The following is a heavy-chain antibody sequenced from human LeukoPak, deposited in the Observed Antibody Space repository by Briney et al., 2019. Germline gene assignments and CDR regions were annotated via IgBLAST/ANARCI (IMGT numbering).Heavy chain of an antibody. CDR3: ARGYAGIDY. CDR1: GFTFSSYW. Sequence: GGSLRLSCAASGFTFSSYWMHWVRQAPGKGLVWVSRINTDGSSTIYADSVTGRFTISRDNAKNTLYLQMNSLRAEDTAVYYCARGYAGIDYWGQGTLVTVSS. D-gene: IGHD5-12*01. V-gene: IGHV3-74*01. CDR2: INTDGSST. J-gene: IGHJ4*02.